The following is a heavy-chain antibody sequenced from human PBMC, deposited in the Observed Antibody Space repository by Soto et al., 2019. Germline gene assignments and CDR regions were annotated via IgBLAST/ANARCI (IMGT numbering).Heavy chain of an antibody. Sequence: TGGSLRLSCAASGFTFSSYAMSWVRQAPGKGLEWVSAISGSGGSTYYADSVKGRFTISRDNSKNTLYLQMNSLRAEDTAVYYCANENYDSSGYYLNFDYWGQGTLVTVSS. CDR2: ISGSGGST. D-gene: IGHD3-22*01. J-gene: IGHJ4*02. CDR1: GFTFSSYA. CDR3: ANENYDSSGYYLNFDY. V-gene: IGHV3-23*01.